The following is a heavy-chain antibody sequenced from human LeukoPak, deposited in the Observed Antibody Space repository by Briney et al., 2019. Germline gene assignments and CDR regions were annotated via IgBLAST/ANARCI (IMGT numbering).Heavy chain of an antibody. V-gene: IGHV3-23*01. Sequence: PGGSLRLSCAASGFTFSSYAMSWVRQAPGKGLEWVSAISGSGGSTYYADSVKGRFTISRDNSKNTLYLQMNSLRAEDTAVYYCAKLTGPPNSSGYYPYAFDIWGQGTMVTVSS. CDR3: AKLTGPPNSSGYYPYAFDI. D-gene: IGHD3-22*01. CDR1: GFTFSSYA. CDR2: ISGSGGST. J-gene: IGHJ3*02.